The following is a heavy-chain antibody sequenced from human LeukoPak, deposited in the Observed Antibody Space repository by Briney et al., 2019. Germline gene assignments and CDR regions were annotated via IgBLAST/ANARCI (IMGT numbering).Heavy chain of an antibody. J-gene: IGHJ4*02. Sequence: PGAPLSLFCAASGFTYSQNGMRGLRRAPGKAGEGVSTFNDNGAHTHCAASVKGRFTISRDNSRNTLLLEMTSLRAEDTALYYCTKGDGGYYPIDNWGQGTLVIVSS. CDR1: GFTYSQNG. CDR2: FNDNGAHT. D-gene: IGHD1-26*01. V-gene: IGHV3-23*01. CDR3: TKGDGGYYPIDN.